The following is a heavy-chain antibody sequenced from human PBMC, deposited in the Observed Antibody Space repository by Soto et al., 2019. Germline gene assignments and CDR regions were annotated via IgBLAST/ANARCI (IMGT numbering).Heavy chain of an antibody. CDR2: ISGSGSRT. CDR1: GFTFSSYA. D-gene: IGHD6-13*01. CDR3: AKVAPIGVVGPVNAPATNNWFDP. J-gene: IGHJ5*02. Sequence: EVQLLESGGGLVQPGGSLRLSCAASGFTFSSYAMTWVRQAPGNGLEWVSIISGSGSRTYYADSVKGRFTISRDNSKNTLYLQMNSLRGEDTAIFYCAKVAPIGVVGPVNAPATNNWFDPWGQGTLVTVSS. V-gene: IGHV3-23*01.